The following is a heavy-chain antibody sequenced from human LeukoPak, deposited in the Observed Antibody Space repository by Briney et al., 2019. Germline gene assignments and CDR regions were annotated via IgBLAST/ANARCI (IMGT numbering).Heavy chain of an antibody. Sequence: ASVKVSCKASGYTFTSYVMHWVRQAPGQGLEWMGWINAGNGSTKYSQKVQGRVTITTDESTSTAYMELSSLRSEDTAVYYCARARPLTVVVVPAAIEVSYYYYMDVWGKGTTVTVSS. V-gene: IGHV1-3*01. CDR1: GYTFTSYV. J-gene: IGHJ6*03. CDR3: ARARPLTVVVVPAAIEVSYYYYMDV. CDR2: INAGNGST. D-gene: IGHD2-2*02.